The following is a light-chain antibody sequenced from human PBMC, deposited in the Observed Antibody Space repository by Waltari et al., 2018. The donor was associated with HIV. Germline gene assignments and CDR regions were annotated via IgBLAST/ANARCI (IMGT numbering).Light chain of an antibody. V-gene: IGLV1-47*01. CDR3: ATRDDSLNAWV. J-gene: IGLJ3*02. Sequence: QSVLTQPPSASGTPGQRVTISCSGSSSNIGSNYVYWYQQLPGTAPKLLIYRNNQRPSGVTDRFSGSKSGTSASLAISGLRSEDEADYYCATRDDSLNAWVFGGGTKVTVL. CDR1: SSNIGSNY. CDR2: RNN.